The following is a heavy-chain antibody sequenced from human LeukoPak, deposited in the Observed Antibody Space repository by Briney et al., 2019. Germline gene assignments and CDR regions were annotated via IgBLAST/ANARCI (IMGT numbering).Heavy chain of an antibody. Sequence: SETLSLTCTVSGGSISSGGYYWSWIRQHPGKGLEWIGYIYYSGSTYYNPSLKSRVTISVDTSKNQFSLKLSSVTAADTAVYYCARFQRGFGDYWGQGTLVTVSS. CDR2: IYYSGST. J-gene: IGHJ4*02. D-gene: IGHD3-10*01. CDR3: ARFQRGFGDY. CDR1: GGSISSGGYY. V-gene: IGHV4-31*03.